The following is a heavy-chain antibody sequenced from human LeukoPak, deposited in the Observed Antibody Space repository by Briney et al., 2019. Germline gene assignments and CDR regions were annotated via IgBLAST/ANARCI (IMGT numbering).Heavy chain of an antibody. CDR1: GFTSSSYW. V-gene: IGHV3-7*03. Sequence: GGSLRLSCAASGFTSSSYWMSWVRQAPGKGLEWVANIKQDGSEKYYVDSVKGRFTISRDNAKNSLYLQMISLRVEDTAVYYCARGSGWSGGFDQWGQAILVTVSS. D-gene: IGHD6-19*01. CDR2: IKQDGSEK. CDR3: ARGSGWSGGFDQ. J-gene: IGHJ4*02.